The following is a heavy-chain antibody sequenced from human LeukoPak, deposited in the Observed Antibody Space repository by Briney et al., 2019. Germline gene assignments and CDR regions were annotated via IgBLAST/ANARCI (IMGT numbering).Heavy chain of an antibody. CDR2: ISGSGGST. V-gene: IGHV3-23*01. J-gene: IGHJ5*02. Sequence: GGSLRLSCAASGFTFSSYAMSWVRQAPGKGLEWVSAISGSGGSTYYADSVKGRFTISRDNSKNTLYLQMNSLRAEDTAVYSCAKNGEVLSWFDPWGQGTLATVSS. D-gene: IGHD3-10*01. CDR1: GFTFSSYA. CDR3: AKNGEVLSWFDP.